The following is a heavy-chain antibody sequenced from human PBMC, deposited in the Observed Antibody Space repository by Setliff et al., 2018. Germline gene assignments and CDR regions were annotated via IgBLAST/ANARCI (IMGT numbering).Heavy chain of an antibody. CDR3: ARELVATWRGYSSSSPRYYFDN. Sequence: PSETLSLTCTVSGSSFSSYSWSWIRQPPGKGLEWIGFIHYSGSTNYNPSLKSRVTISLDTPKNQFSLRLSSVTAADTAVYYCARELVATWRGYSSSSPRYYFDNWGQGTLVTVSS. V-gene: IGHV4-59*12. CDR2: IHYSGST. J-gene: IGHJ4*02. D-gene: IGHD6-6*01. CDR1: GSSFSSYS.